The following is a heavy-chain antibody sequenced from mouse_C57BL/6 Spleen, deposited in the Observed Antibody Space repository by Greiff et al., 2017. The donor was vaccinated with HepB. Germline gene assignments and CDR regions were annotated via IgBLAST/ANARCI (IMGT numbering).Heavy chain of an antibody. CDR3: ARQDDGYYEDVDY. J-gene: IGHJ2*01. Sequence: QVQLKQPGAELVKPGASVKLSCKASGYTFTSYWMHWVKQRPGQGLEWIGMIHPNSGSTNYNEKFKSKATLTVDKSSSTAYMQLSSLTSEDSAVYYCARQDDGYYEDVDYWGQGTTLTVSS. CDR2: IHPNSGST. CDR1: GYTFTSYW. V-gene: IGHV1-64*01. D-gene: IGHD2-3*01.